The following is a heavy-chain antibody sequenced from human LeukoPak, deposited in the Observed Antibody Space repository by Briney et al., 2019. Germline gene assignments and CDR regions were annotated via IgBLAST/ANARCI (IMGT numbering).Heavy chain of an antibody. J-gene: IGHJ4*02. Sequence: GASVRVSCKVSGYTLTELSMHWVRQAPGKGLEWMGGFDPEDGETIYALKFQGRVTMTEDTSTDTAYMELSSLRSEDTAVYYCATAYSSSWDYFDYWGQGTLVTVSS. D-gene: IGHD6-13*01. CDR2: FDPEDGET. CDR3: ATAYSSSWDYFDY. V-gene: IGHV1-24*01. CDR1: GYTLTELS.